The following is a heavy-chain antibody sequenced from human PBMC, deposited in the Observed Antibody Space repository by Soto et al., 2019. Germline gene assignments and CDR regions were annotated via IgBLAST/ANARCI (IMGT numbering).Heavy chain of an antibody. CDR3: ARLPTSHSVYDLVDY. J-gene: IGHJ4*02. Sequence: QVQLVESGGGLVKPGGSLRLSCAASGFTFSDYYMSWIRQAPGKGLEWVSYISGSSSYTNYGDSVKGRFTISRDNAKNSLYLQLNSLRAEDTALYYCARLPTSHSVYDLVDYWGQGTLVTVSS. CDR1: GFTFSDYY. V-gene: IGHV3-11*05. D-gene: IGHD5-12*01. CDR2: ISGSSSYT.